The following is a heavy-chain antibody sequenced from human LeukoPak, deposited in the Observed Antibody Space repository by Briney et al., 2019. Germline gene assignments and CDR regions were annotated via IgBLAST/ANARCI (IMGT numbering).Heavy chain of an antibody. D-gene: IGHD3-22*01. CDR2: ISYDGSNK. CDR1: GFTFSSYG. J-gene: IGHJ4*02. V-gene: IGHV3-30*18. Sequence: GGSLRLSCAASGFTFSSYGMHWVRQAPGKGLEWVTVISYDGSNKYYADSVKGRFTISRDNSKDTLYLQMNSLRAEDTAVYYCAKDHEVSPFDHWGQGTLVTVSS. CDR3: AKDHEVSPFDH.